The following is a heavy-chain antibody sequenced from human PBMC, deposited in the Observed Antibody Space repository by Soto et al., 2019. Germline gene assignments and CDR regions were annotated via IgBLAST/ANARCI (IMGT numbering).Heavy chain of an antibody. CDR3: ARARAERERSYDFWSGSFDY. Sequence: CPVKVSCKASVGTLSSFAISWVRQAPGQGLEWMGGIIPIYDTTNYAQTLQGRVTITADESTNTAFMELSSLRSVDTAVYYCARARAERERSYDFWSGSFDYWGQGSLVTVSS. D-gene: IGHD3-3*01. CDR1: VGTLSSFA. J-gene: IGHJ4*02. CDR2: IIPIYDTT. V-gene: IGHV1-69*13.